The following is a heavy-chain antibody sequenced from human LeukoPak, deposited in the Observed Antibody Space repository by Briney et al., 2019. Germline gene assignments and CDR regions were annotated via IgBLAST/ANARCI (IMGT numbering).Heavy chain of an antibody. CDR3: ARLHSSRAEEFDP. V-gene: IGHV4-59*01. J-gene: IGHJ5*02. Sequence: SETLSLTCTVSGGSISGYYWSWIRQSPGKGLEWIGYIYYTGITAYNPSLGSRVTISVDRSNNQFSLRLTSVTAADTAVYCCARLHSSRAEEFDPWGQGTLVTVSS. CDR2: IYYTGIT. CDR1: GGSISGYY.